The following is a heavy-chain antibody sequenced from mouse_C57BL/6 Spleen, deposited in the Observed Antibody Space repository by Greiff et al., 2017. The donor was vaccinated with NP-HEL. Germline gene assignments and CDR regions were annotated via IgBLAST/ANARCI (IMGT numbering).Heavy chain of an antibody. D-gene: IGHD1-1*01. CDR1: GYTFTSYW. CDR3: ARTGSSPWYFDV. Sequence: QQSCKASGYTFTSYWMHWVKQRPGRGLEWIGRIDPNSGGTKYNEKFKSKATLTVDKPSSTAYMQLSSLTSEDSAVYYCARTGSSPWYFDVWGTGTTVTVSS. V-gene: IGHV1-72*01. CDR2: IDPNSGGT. J-gene: IGHJ1*03.